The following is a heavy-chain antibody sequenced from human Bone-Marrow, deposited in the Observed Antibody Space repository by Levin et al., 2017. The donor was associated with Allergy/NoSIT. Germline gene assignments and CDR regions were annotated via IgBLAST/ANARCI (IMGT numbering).Heavy chain of an antibody. Sequence: QPGGSLRLSCAASGFTFSSHAMHWVRQAPGKGLEWVALISNDGTNKYYADSVKGRFTISRDNSKNSLYLQMNSLRAEDTAVYYCAKDWMVIVGAANNLFDYWGQGTLVTVSS. D-gene: IGHD1-26*01. CDR3: AKDWMVIVGAANNLFDY. CDR2: ISNDGTNK. CDR1: GFTFSSHA. J-gene: IGHJ4*02. V-gene: IGHV3-30*18.